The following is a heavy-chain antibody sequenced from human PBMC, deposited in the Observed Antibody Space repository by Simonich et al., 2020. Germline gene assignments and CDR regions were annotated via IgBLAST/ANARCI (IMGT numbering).Heavy chain of an antibody. V-gene: IGHV3-48*01. CDR1: GFTFSSYS. J-gene: IGHJ3*02. CDR3: ARDSSYYAFDI. CDR2: ISSSSSTI. Sequence: EVQLVESGGGLVQPGGSLRLSCAASGFTFSSYSMNWVRQAPGKGLEWVSYISSSSSTIYYADSVKSRFTISRDNAKNSLYLQMNSLRAEDTAVYYCARDSSYYAFDIWGQGTMVTVPS. D-gene: IGHD5-12*01.